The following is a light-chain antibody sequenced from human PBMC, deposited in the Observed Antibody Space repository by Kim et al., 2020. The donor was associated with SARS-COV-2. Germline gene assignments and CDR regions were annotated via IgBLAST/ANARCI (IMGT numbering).Light chain of an antibody. Sequence: QAVTISGTGTSSDVGGYNYVSWYQQHPGKAPNLMIYDVSKRPSGVPDRFSGSKSGNTASLTISGLQAEDEADYYCCSYAGSYTNYVFGTGTKVTVL. CDR1: SSDVGGYNY. J-gene: IGLJ1*01. CDR2: DVS. V-gene: IGLV2-11*01. CDR3: CSYAGSYTNYV.